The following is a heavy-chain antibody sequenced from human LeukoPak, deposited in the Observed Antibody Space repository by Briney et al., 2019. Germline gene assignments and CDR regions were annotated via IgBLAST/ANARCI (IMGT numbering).Heavy chain of an antibody. CDR3: ARDLNAAKNGLHYGADC. Sequence: PGGSLRLSCEASGFTFSSYGMHRVRQAPGKGLEWVAIISYDGNERYYVDSMRGRFTISRDNSKNTVDLQMDSLRAEDTAVYYCARDLNAAKNGLHYGADCWGQGSLVIVSS. CDR2: ISYDGNER. CDR1: GFTFSSYG. J-gene: IGHJ4*02. D-gene: IGHD3-16*01. V-gene: IGHV3-33*01.